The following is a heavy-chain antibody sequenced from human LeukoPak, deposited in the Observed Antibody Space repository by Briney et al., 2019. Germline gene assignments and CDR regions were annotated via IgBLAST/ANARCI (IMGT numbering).Heavy chain of an antibody. D-gene: IGHD3/OR15-3a*01. CDR2: INNDGSDT. V-gene: IGHV3-74*01. Sequence: GGSLRLSCAASGFXFSSHWMHWVRQAPGKGLVWVSRINNDGSDTTYADPVKGRFTMSRDNAKNMLYLQMNSLRAEDTAVYYCVRGSFGPDIWGQGTMVIVSS. J-gene: IGHJ3*02. CDR1: GFXFSSHW. CDR3: VRGSFGPDI.